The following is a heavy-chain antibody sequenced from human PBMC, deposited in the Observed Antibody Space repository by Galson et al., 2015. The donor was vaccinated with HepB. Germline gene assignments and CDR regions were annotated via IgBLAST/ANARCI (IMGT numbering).Heavy chain of an antibody. CDR2: VDPEDGET. CDR3: ATPGQQLVRAPVY. D-gene: IGHD6-13*01. CDR1: GYTFTDYY. Sequence: VKVSCKVSGYTFTDYYMHWVQQAPGKGLEWMGLVDPEDGETIYAEKFQGRVTITADTSTDTAYMELSSLGSEDTAVYYCATPGQQLVRAPVYWGQGTLVTVSS. J-gene: IGHJ4*02. V-gene: IGHV1-69-2*01.